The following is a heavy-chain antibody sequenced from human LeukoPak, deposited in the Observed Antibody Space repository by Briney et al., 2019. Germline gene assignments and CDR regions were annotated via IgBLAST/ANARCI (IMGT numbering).Heavy chain of an antibody. CDR3: ARSYTYYSDSSGYYYMGYCFDY. J-gene: IGHJ4*02. CDR1: GGSISSYY. D-gene: IGHD3-22*01. Sequence: SETLSLTCTVSGGSISSYYWSWIRQPPGKGLEWIGYIYYSGSTNYNPSLKSRVTISVDTSKNQFSLKLSSVTAADTAVYYCARSYTYYSDSSGYYYMGYCFDYWGQGTLVTVSS. CDR2: IYYSGST. V-gene: IGHV4-59*01.